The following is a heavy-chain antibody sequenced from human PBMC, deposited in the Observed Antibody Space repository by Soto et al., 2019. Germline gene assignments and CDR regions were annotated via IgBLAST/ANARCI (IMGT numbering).Heavy chain of an antibody. D-gene: IGHD6-19*01. CDR3: ERASSGRRGYNWFDP. J-gene: IGHJ5*02. V-gene: IGHV5-10-1*01. Sequence: GESLKISCKGSGYIFTSYWSSWGRQRPGKGLEWMGRIDPSDSYTNYSPSFQGHVTISADKSISTAYLQWSSLKASDTAMYYCERASSGRRGYNWFDPWGQGTLVTVSS. CDR2: IDPSDSYT. CDR1: GYIFTSYW.